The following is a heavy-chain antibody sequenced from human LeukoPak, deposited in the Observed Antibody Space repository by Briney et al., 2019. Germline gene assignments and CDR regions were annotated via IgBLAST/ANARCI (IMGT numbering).Heavy chain of an antibody. D-gene: IGHD2-15*01. CDR2: ISYDGSNK. Sequence: QPGGSLRLSCAASGFTFSSYAMSWVRQAPGKGLEWVAVISYDGSNKYYADSVKGRFTISRDNSKNTLYLQMNSLRAEDTAVYYCARAGYCSGGSCPNPYYYYYGMDVWGQGTTVTVSS. CDR1: GFTFSSYA. CDR3: ARAGYCSGGSCPNPYYYYYGMDV. J-gene: IGHJ6*02. V-gene: IGHV3-30-3*01.